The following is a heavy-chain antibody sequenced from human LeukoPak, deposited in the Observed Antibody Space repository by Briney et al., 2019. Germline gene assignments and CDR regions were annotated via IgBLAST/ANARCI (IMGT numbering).Heavy chain of an antibody. J-gene: IGHJ4*02. CDR2: ISAYNGNT. Sequence: GASVKVSCKASGYTFTSYGISWVRQAPGQGLEWMGWISAYNGNTNYAQKLQGRVTMTTDTSTSTAYMELRSLRSEDTAVYYCARPYDILTGYCFDYWGQGTLVPVSS. D-gene: IGHD3-9*01. V-gene: IGHV1-18*01. CDR3: ARPYDILTGYCFDY. CDR1: GYTFTSYG.